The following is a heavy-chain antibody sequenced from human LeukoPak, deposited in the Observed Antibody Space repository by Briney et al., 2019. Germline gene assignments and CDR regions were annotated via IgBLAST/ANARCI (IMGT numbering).Heavy chain of an antibody. Sequence: PSETLSLTCTVSGGSISSSSYYWGWIRQPPGKGLEWIGSIYYSGSTYYNPSLKSRVTISVDTPKNQFSLKLSSVTAADTAVYYCARTYYYDSSGYYPPDYWGQGTLVTVSS. CDR1: GGSISSSSYY. V-gene: IGHV4-39*07. CDR3: ARTYYYDSSGYYPPDY. D-gene: IGHD3-22*01. CDR2: IYYSGST. J-gene: IGHJ4*02.